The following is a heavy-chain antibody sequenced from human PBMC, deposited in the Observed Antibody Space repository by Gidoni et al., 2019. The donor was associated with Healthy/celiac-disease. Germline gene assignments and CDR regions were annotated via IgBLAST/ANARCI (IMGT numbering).Heavy chain of an antibody. Sequence: EVRLVESGGGVVQPGGSLRRSGAASGFTFSSYWMSWVRQAPGKGLEWVANIQQDRSENYYVDSVKGRFPISRDNAKNSLYLQMNRLRAEDTAVYYCARDPMLYGIAVWGPGTPVTVSS. CDR1: GFTFSSYW. CDR2: IQQDRSEN. CDR3: ARDPMLYGIAV. D-gene: IGHD3-16*01. V-gene: IGHV3-7*01. J-gene: IGHJ6*02.